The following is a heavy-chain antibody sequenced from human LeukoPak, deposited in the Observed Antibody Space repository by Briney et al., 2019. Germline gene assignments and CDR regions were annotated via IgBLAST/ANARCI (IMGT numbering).Heavy chain of an antibody. J-gene: IGHJ4*02. D-gene: IGHD3-22*01. Sequence: SETLSLTCTVSGGFISSYYWSWIRQPPGKGLEWIGYIYYSGSTNYNPSLKSRVTISVDTSKNQFSLKLSSVTAADTAVYYCARLPHYYDSSGYYLGFFDYWGQGTLVTVSS. CDR3: ARLPHYYDSSGYYLGFFDY. CDR2: IYYSGST. CDR1: GGFISSYY. V-gene: IGHV4-59*08.